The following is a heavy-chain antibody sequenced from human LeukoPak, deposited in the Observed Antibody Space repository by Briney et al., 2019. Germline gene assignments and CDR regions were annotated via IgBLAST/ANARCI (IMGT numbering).Heavy chain of an antibody. CDR2: FDPEDGET. V-gene: IGHV1-24*01. J-gene: IGHJ4*02. Sequence: ASVKVSCKVSGYTLTELSMHWVRQAPGKGREWMGGFDPEDGETIYAQKFQGRVTMTEDTSTDTAYMELSSLRSEDTAVYYCATRGRWELPLGYFDYWGQGTLVTVSS. CDR1: GYTLTELS. CDR3: ATRGRWELPLGYFDY. D-gene: IGHD1-26*01.